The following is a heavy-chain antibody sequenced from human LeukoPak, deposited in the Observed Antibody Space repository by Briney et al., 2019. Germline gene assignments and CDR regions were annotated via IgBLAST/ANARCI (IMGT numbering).Heavy chain of an antibody. CDR2: IYGNGNT. J-gene: IGHJ3*02. V-gene: IGHV4-4*07. D-gene: IGHD3-10*01. Sequence: PSETLSLTCTVSGGSISGHYWTWIRQPAGKELQWIGRIYGNGNTNLNPSLKSRVTMSVGTSKNQFFLKLTSVTAADTALYYCARERELLRGDAFDIWSQGTMVTVSS. CDR3: ARERELLRGDAFDI. CDR1: GGSISGHY.